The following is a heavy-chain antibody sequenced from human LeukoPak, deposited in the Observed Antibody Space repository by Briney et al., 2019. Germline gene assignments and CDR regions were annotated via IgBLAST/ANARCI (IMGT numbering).Heavy chain of an antibody. D-gene: IGHD2-21*01. Sequence: GGSLRLSCAASGFTFSNAWMSWVRQAPGKGLGWVARIKSKTDGGTTDYAAPVKGRFTISRDDSKNTLYLQMNSLKTEDTAVYYCTTGTAAILYYFDYWGQGTLVTVSP. CDR1: GFTFSNAW. J-gene: IGHJ4*02. V-gene: IGHV3-15*01. CDR2: IKSKTDGGTT. CDR3: TTGTAAILYYFDY.